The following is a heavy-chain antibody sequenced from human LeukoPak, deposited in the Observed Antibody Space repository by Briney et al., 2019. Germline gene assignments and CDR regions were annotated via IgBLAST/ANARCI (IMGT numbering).Heavy chain of an antibody. V-gene: IGHV1-2*02. D-gene: IGHD3-9*01. CDR2: INPNSGGT. CDR1: GYTFTNYA. CDR3: ARVPPYDILTGYYHENRFDP. Sequence: ASVKVSCKASGYTFTNYAMNWVRQAPGQGLEWMGWINPNSGGTKYAQKFQGRVTMTRDTSISTAYMELSRLRSDDTAVYYCARVPPYDILTGYYHENRFDPWGQGTLVTVSS. J-gene: IGHJ5*02.